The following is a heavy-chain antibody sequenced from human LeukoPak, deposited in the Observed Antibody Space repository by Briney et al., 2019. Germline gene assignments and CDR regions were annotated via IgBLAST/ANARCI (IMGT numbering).Heavy chain of an antibody. V-gene: IGHV4-38-2*02. D-gene: IGHD2-15*01. CDR1: GYSISSGYY. Sequence: SETLSLTCTVSGYSISSGYYWGWIRQPPGKGLEWIGSIYHSGSTYYNPSLKSRVTISVDTSKNQFSLKLSSVTAADTAVYYCARGWLLGYCSGGSCYSAALDIWGQGTMVTVSS. J-gene: IGHJ3*02. CDR3: ARGWLLGYCSGGSCYSAALDI. CDR2: IYHSGST.